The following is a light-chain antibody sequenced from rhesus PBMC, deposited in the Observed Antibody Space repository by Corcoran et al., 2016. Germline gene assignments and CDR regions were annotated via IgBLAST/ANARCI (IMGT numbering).Light chain of an antibody. V-gene: IGKV1-25*01. Sequence: DIQMTQSPSSVSASVGDRVTIPCRASQDSGSFLAWYQQKPGKAPNLLNYYATTLQRGVPSRFSGRGFGTVFTLTISSLQPEDFVTYYCQPYYSLPYNFGQGTKVEIK. CDR3: QPYYSLPYN. J-gene: IGKJ2*01. CDR1: QDSGSF. CDR2: YAT.